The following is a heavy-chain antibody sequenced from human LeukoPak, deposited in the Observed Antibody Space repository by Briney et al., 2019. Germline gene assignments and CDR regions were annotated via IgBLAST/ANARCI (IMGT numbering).Heavy chain of an antibody. D-gene: IGHD3-16*01. CDR1: GFTFSSYA. J-gene: IGHJ4*02. CDR2: INDNGAGT. Sequence: GGSLRLSCAASGFTFSSYAMSWVRQAPGKGLKWVSTINDNGAGTYYADSVKGRFTISRGTSENTIYLQMNSLRAEDTAVYYCATSPRVTLYVMGDFAYWGQGTLVTVSS. CDR3: ATSPRVTLYVMGDFAY. V-gene: IGHV3-23*01.